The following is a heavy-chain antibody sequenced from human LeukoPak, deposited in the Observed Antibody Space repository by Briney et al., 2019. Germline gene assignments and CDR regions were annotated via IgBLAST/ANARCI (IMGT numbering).Heavy chain of an antibody. J-gene: IGHJ4*02. Sequence: ASVKVSCKASGYTFTGYYMHWVRQAPGQGLEWMGRINPNSGGTNYAQKFQGRVTMTRDTSISTAYVELSRLRSDDTAVYYCARSSAEIDIVVVPAAMDYWGQGTLVTVSS. CDR3: ARSSAEIDIVVVPAAMDY. V-gene: IGHV1-2*06. CDR1: GYTFTGYY. D-gene: IGHD2-2*01. CDR2: INPNSGGT.